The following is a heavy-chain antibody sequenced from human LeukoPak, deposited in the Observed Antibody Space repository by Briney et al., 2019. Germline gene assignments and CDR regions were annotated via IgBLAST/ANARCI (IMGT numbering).Heavy chain of an antibody. CDR1: GYTFTGYY. D-gene: IGHD6-13*01. V-gene: IGHV1-2*02. Sequence: ASVKVSCKASGYTFTGYYMHWVRQAPGQGLEWMGWINPNSGGTNYAQKFQGRVTMTRDTSISTAYMELSRLRSDDTAVYYCARVSDGSSRNMDYWGQGTLVTVSS. CDR2: INPNSGGT. J-gene: IGHJ4*02. CDR3: ARVSDGSSRNMDY.